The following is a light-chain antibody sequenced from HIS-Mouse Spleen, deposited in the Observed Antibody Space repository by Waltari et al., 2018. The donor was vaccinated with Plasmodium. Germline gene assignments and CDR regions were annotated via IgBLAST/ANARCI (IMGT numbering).Light chain of an antibody. CDR3: CSYAGSSTNWV. Sequence: QSALTQPASVSGSPGQSITIPCTGTSSDVGSYNLVSWYQQHPGKAPKLMIDEGSKRTSGVSTRFSGSKSGNTASLTISGLQAEDEADYYCCSYAGSSTNWVFGGGTKLTVL. CDR1: SSDVGSYNL. CDR2: EGS. J-gene: IGLJ3*02. V-gene: IGLV2-23*01.